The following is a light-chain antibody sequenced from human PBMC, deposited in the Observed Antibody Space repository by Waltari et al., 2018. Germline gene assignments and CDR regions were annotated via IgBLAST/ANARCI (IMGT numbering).Light chain of an antibody. CDR3: ASFAGSNTL. CDR1: STAVRAYNY. CDR2: EVS. V-gene: IGLV2-8*01. J-gene: IGLJ2*01. Sequence: QSALTQPPSASGSPGQPVTMSCTGTSTAVRAYNYVSWYQHHPGKAPTLLIYEVSERPSGVPDRFSGSKSGNTASLTVSGLQPEDEADYYCASFAGSNTLFGGGTKLTVL.